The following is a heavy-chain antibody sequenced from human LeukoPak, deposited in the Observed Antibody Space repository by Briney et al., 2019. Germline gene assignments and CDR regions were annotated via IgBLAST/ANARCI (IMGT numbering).Heavy chain of an antibody. D-gene: IGHD2-15*01. Sequence: ASVKVSCKASGYTFTSYDINWVRQATGQGLEWMGWMNPSSGNTGYAQKFQGRVTMIRNTSISTAYMELSSLRSEDTAVYYCARRTRELGHCSGGSCYHDAFDIWGQGTMVTVSS. CDR1: GYTFTSYD. CDR3: ARRTRELGHCSGGSCYHDAFDI. CDR2: MNPSSGNT. J-gene: IGHJ3*02. V-gene: IGHV1-8*01.